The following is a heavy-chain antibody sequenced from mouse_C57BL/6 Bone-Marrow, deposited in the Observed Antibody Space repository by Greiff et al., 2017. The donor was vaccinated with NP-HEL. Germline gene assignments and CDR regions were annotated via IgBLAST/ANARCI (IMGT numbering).Heavy chain of an antibody. CDR2: IYYSGTI. CDR1: DISITTGNYR. D-gene: IGHD3-3*01. Sequence: EVQLQQSGPGLVKPSQTVFLTCTVTDISITTGNYRWSWIRQFPGNKLEWIGYIYYSGTITYNPSLTSRTTITRDTPKNQFFLEMNSLTAEDTATYYCAREGGTGAMDYWGQGTSVTVSS. V-gene: IGHV3-5*01. CDR3: AREGGTGAMDY. J-gene: IGHJ4*01.